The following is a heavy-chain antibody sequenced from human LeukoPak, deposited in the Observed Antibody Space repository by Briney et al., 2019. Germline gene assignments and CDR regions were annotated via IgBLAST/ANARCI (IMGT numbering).Heavy chain of an antibody. CDR2: FSGGDGPT. V-gene: IGHV3-23*01. D-gene: IGHD1-1*01. CDR1: GFRISTYA. J-gene: IGHJ4*02. CDR3: AKSLSFWNPSTDYDY. Sequence: GGSLRLSCAASGFRISTYAMYWVRQAPGKGLEWVSAFSGGDGPTYYADSVQGRFTISRDNSKNTLFLQMNSLRAEDTAVYYCAKSLSFWNPSTDYDYWGQGTLVTVSS.